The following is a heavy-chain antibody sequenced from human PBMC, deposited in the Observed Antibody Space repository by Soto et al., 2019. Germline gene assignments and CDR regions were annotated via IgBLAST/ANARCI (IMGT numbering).Heavy chain of an antibody. V-gene: IGHV3-74*01. Sequence: HPGGSLRLSCEASGFTFKNYWMHWVRQVPGKGLVWVSRINPAGTTTNYADSVKGRFTMSRDSAKSTVSLQMDSLRTEDTALYYCVKSSTGTYGLFDYWGQGILVTVSS. CDR1: GFTFKNYW. CDR3: VKSSTGTYGLFDY. D-gene: IGHD3-10*01. J-gene: IGHJ4*02. CDR2: INPAGTTT.